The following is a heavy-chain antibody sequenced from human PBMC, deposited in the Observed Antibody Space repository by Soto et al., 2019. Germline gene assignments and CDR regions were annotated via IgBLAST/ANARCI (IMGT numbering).Heavy chain of an antibody. Sequence: GGSLRLSCAASGFTFSNYAMSWVRQAPGKGLEWVSGLSGSGGTSYYADSMKGRFTISRDNSKNTLYLQMNSLRAEDTAVYYCAKDPWGTGPYYFDYWGQGTLVTVSS. CDR1: GFTFSNYA. V-gene: IGHV3-23*01. D-gene: IGHD3-16*01. J-gene: IGHJ4*02. CDR3: AKDPWGTGPYYFDY. CDR2: LSGSGGTS.